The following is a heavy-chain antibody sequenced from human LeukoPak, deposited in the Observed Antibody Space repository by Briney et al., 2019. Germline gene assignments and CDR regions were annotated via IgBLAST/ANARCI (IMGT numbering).Heavy chain of an antibody. CDR1: GYSFTSYW. CDR3: ARERGYSGYEYYYYYGMDV. Sequence: GESLKISCKGSGYSFTSYWIGWVRQMPGKGLEWIGIIYPGDSDTRYSPSFQGQVTISADKSISTAYLQWSSLKASDTAMYYCARERGYSGYEYYYYYGMDVWGQGTTVTVSS. D-gene: IGHD5-12*01. V-gene: IGHV5-51*01. J-gene: IGHJ6*02. CDR2: IYPGDSDT.